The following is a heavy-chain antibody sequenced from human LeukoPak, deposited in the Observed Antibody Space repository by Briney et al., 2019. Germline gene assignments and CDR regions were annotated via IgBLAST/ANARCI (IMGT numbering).Heavy chain of an antibody. CDR3: ARTRSDYYGSGSYRPPFDY. CDR2: INHSGST. D-gene: IGHD3-10*01. CDR1: GGSFSGYY. J-gene: IGHJ4*02. Sequence: PSETLSLTCAVYGGSFSGYYWSWIRQPPGKGLEWIGEINHSGSTNYNPSLESRVTISVDTSKNQFSLKLSSVTAADTAVYYCARTRSDYYGSGSYRPPFDYWGQGTLVTVSS. V-gene: IGHV4-34*01.